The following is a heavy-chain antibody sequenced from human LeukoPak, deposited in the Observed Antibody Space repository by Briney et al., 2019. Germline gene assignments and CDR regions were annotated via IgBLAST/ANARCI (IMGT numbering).Heavy chain of an antibody. Sequence: GGTLRLSCAASGFTFSSYAMSWVRQAPGKGLEWVSAISGSGGSTYYADSVKGRFTISRDNSKNTLYLQMNSLRAEDTAVHYCAKDLGSGRTSPNYFDYWGQGTLVTVSS. CDR2: ISGSGGST. CDR1: GFTFSSYA. V-gene: IGHV3-23*01. CDR3: AKDLGSGRTSPNYFDY. J-gene: IGHJ4*02. D-gene: IGHD3-10*01.